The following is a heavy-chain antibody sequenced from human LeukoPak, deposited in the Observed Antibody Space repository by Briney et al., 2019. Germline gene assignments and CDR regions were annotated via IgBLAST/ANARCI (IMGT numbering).Heavy chain of an antibody. V-gene: IGHV4-34*01. CDR1: GGSFSGYY. CDR3: ASTTGNYYLDY. D-gene: IGHD1-7*01. J-gene: IGHJ4*02. CDR2: INHSGSI. Sequence: SETLSLTCAVYGGSFSGYYWSWIRQSPGKGLEWIGEINHSGSINYNPPLKSRVTVSVDSSRNQFSLILGSVTAADTAVYYCASTTGNYYLDYWGQGTRVTVSS.